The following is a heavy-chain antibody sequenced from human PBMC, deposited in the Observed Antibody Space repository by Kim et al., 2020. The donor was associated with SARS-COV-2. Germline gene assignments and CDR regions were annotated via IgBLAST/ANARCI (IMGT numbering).Heavy chain of an antibody. CDR1: GYSFTSYW. V-gene: IGHV5-10-1*01. J-gene: IGHJ5*02. Sequence: GESLKISCKGSGYSFTSYWISWVRQMPGKGLEWMGRIDPSDSYTNYSPSFQGHVTISADKSISTAYLQWSSLKASDTAMCYCARGDVTFGGVIVNWFDPWGQGTLVTVSS. CDR3: ARGDVTFGGVIVNWFDP. CDR2: IDPSDSYT. D-gene: IGHD3-16*02.